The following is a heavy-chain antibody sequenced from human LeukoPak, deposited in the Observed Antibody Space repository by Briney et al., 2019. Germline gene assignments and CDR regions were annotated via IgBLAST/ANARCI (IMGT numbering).Heavy chain of an antibody. J-gene: IGHJ3*02. D-gene: IGHD3-22*01. V-gene: IGHV3-48*01. CDR1: GFTFSSYS. CDR3: AREVITMIVVVKGAFDI. Sequence: GGSLRLSCAASGFTFSSYSMNWVRQAPGKGLEWVSYISSSSSTIYYADSVKGRFTISRDNAKNSLYLQMNSLRAEDTAVYYCAREVITMIVVVKGAFDIWGQGTMVTVSS. CDR2: ISSSSSTI.